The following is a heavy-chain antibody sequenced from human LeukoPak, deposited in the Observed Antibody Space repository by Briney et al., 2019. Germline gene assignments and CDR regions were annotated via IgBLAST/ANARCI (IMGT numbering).Heavy chain of an antibody. CDR1: GYRFTSYW. J-gene: IGHJ5*02. V-gene: IGHV5-51*01. Sequence: GESLKISCKGSGYRFTSYWIGWVRQMPGKGLGWMGIIYPGDSGTRYSPSFQGQVTISADKSISTAYLQWSSLKASDTAIYYCARRNGYCSSTSCYAWFDPWGQGTLVTVSS. CDR2: IYPGDSGT. CDR3: ARRNGYCSSTSCYAWFDP. D-gene: IGHD2-2*01.